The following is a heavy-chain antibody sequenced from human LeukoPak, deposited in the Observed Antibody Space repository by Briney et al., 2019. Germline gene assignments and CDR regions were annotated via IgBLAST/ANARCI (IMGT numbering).Heavy chain of an antibody. Sequence: GGSLRLSCAASGFTFSSYAMSWVRQGPGKGLEWVSAISGSGGSTYYADSVKGRFTISRDNSKNTLYLQMNSLRAEDTAVYYCAKSFAHYFDNWFDPWGQGTLVTVSS. CDR1: GFTFSSYA. CDR2: ISGSGGST. J-gene: IGHJ5*02. D-gene: IGHD3-10*01. CDR3: AKSFAHYFDNWFDP. V-gene: IGHV3-23*01.